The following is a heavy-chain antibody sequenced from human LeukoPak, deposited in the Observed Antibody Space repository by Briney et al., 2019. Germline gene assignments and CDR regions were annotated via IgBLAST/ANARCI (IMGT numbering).Heavy chain of an antibody. Sequence: ASVKVSCKASGYTFTSYCMHWVRQVPGQGLEWMGIINPSGGSTSYAQKFQGRVTMTRDTSTGTVYMELSSLRSEDTAVYYCAREKLVHLDYWGQGTLVTVSS. J-gene: IGHJ4*02. D-gene: IGHD6-6*01. CDR2: INPSGGST. CDR3: AREKLVHLDY. CDR1: GYTFTSYC. V-gene: IGHV1-46*03.